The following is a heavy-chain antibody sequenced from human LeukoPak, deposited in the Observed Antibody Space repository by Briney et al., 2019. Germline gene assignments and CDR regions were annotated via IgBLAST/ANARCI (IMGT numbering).Heavy chain of an antibody. CDR3: AGDQLAGRWFDP. J-gene: IGHJ5*02. CDR1: GFTFSDYY. V-gene: IGHV3-11*06. Sequence: GGSLRLSCAASGFTFSDYYMRWIRQAPGKGLEGVSYISNSSSYTNYADSVKGRFTISRDNAKNSLYLQMNSLRAEDTAVYYCAGDQLAGRWFDPWGQGTLVTVSS. CDR2: ISNSSSYT.